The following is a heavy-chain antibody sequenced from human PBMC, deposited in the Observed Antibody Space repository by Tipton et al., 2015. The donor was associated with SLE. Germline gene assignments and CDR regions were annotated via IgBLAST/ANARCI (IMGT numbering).Heavy chain of an antibody. CDR1: GFTFTTYS. CDR3: ARGYDLTAPKDY. V-gene: IGHV3-48*01. D-gene: IGHD3-22*01. CDR2: ISSHGNII. J-gene: IGHJ4*02. Sequence: SLRLSCAVSGFTFTTYSMDWVRQAPGKGLEWVSHISSHGNIIYYADSVKGRFTISRDNANNSLFLQMNSLSAEDTALYFCARGYDLTAPKDYWGQGTLVTVSS.